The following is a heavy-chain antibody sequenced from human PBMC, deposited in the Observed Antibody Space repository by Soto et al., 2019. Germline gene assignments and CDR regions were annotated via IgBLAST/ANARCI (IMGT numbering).Heavy chain of an antibody. D-gene: IGHD3-10*01. CDR1: GFTFSSYS. J-gene: IGHJ4*02. CDR3: AKKVNSGPGSQYFDY. V-gene: IGHV3-23*01. Sequence: GGSLRLSCAASGFTFSSYSMSWVRQAPGKGLEWVSGFRSGGDDGTTYYADSVKGRFTISRDNSKNTLFLQMDSLRAEDTAIYYCAKKVNSGPGSQYFDYWGQGTLVTVSS. CDR2: FRSGGDDGTT.